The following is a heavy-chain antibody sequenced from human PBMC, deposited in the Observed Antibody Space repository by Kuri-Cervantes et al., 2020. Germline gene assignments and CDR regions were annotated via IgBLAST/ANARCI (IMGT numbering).Heavy chain of an antibody. Sequence: GESLKISCTASGFNFMNYAMNWVRQTPGRGLEWVSAISSGGDRTYVADSAKGRFTISRDNSRNTLYLQMNNLRVEDTAIYYCTKGKGHWAFGPVYCFDYWGQGTVVTVSS. V-gene: IGHV3-23*01. CDR1: GFNFMNYA. D-gene: IGHD2-15*01. CDR3: TKGKGHWAFGPVYCFDY. CDR2: ISSGGDRT. J-gene: IGHJ4*02.